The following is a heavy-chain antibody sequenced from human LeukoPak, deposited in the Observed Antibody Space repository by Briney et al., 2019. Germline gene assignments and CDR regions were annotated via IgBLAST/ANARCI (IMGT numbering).Heavy chain of an antibody. CDR2: ISGSGGST. CDR3: AKDHYYGSGTILDY. D-gene: IGHD3-10*01. V-gene: IGHV3-23*01. J-gene: IGHJ4*02. CDR1: GFTFSSYA. Sequence: GGSLRLSCAASGFTFSSYAMSWVRQAPGKGLEWDSAISGSGGSTYYADSVKGRFTISRDNSKNTLYLQMNSLRAEDTAVYYCAKDHYYGSGTILDYWGQGTLVTVSS.